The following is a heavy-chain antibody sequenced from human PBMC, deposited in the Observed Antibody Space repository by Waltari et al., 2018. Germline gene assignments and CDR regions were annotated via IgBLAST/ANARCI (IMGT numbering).Heavy chain of an antibody. CDR2: VYTGGST. V-gene: IGHV3-53*02. Sequence: DVQLVETGGGLIQPGGSLKLSCAASGFIVNNNSMSWVRQAPGKGLEWLSIVYTGGSTYYADCVKGRVTISRDSSKNTLYLQMNDLRAEDTAVYYCASSTAQPWTKGGLDNWGQGTLVIVSS. J-gene: IGHJ4*02. D-gene: IGHD5-18*01. CDR3: ASSTAQPWTKGGLDN. CDR1: GFIVNNNS.